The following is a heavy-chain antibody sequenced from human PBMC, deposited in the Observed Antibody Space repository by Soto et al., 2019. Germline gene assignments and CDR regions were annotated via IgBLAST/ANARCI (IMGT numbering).Heavy chain of an antibody. CDR3: ARRAGFWSGYPQYYFDY. CDR1: SGSLYSSY. V-gene: IGHV4-34*01. D-gene: IGHD3-3*01. Sequence: SLTKSLPCAACSGSLYSSYWTVLRKHPGKGLEWIGEINHSGSTNYNPSLKSRVTISVDTPKNQFSLKLSSVTAADTAVYYCARRAGFWSGYPQYYFDYWGQGTLVTVSS. CDR2: INHSGST. J-gene: IGHJ4*02.